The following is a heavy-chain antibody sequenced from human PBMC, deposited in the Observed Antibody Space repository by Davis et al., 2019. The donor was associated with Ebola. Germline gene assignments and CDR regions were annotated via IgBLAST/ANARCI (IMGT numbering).Heavy chain of an antibody. D-gene: IGHD1-20*01. CDR1: GGSISSYY. CDR3: ARVGTYNWNYYGMDV. J-gene: IGHJ6*02. Sequence: MPSETLSLTCTVSGGSISSYYWSWIRQPPGKGLEWIGYIYYSGSTNYNPSLKSRVTISLDTSKNQFSLKLSSVTAADTAVYYCARVGTYNWNYYGMDVWGQGTTVTVSS. CDR2: IYYSGST. V-gene: IGHV4-59*01.